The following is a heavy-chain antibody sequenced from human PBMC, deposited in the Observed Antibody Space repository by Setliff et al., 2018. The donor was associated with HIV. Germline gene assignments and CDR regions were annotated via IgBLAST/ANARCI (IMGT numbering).Heavy chain of an antibody. CDR3: ARHWRGSGWSNWFDP. CDR2: IHQSGST. J-gene: IGHJ5*02. D-gene: IGHD6-19*01. Sequence: SETLSLTCSVSGYSISRGYYWGWIRQPPGKGLEWIGSIHQSGSTFYNPSLKSRLTISVDTSKNQFSLKLTSVTAADTAVYYCARHWRGSGWSNWFDPWGQGTLVTVSS. V-gene: IGHV4-38-2*02. CDR1: GYSISRGYY.